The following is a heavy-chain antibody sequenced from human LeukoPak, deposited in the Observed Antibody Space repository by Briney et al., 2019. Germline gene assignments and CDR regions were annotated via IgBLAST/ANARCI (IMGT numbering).Heavy chain of an antibody. Sequence: GGSLRLSCAASGFTFSSYEMNWVRQAPGKGLEWVSYISSSGSTIYYADSVKGRFTISRDNAKNTLYLQMNSLRAEDTAVYYCAKESMSYILRGVIPHWGQGTLVTVSS. CDR3: AKESMSYILRGVIPH. V-gene: IGHV3-48*03. J-gene: IGHJ4*02. CDR1: GFTFSSYE. D-gene: IGHD3-10*01. CDR2: ISSSGSTI.